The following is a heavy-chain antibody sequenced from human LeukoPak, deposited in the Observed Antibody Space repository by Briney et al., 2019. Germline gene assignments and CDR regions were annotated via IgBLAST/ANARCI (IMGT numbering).Heavy chain of an antibody. J-gene: IGHJ6*03. D-gene: IGHD5-18*01. CDR3: ARSRIQLWLTVSGDYYYYYMDV. CDR1: GGTFSSYA. V-gene: IGHV1-69*06. CDR2: IIPIFGTA. Sequence: GSSVKVSCKASGGTFSSYAISWVRQAPGQGLEWMGGIIPIFGTANYAQKFQGRVTITADKSTSTAYMELSSLRSEDTAVYYCARSRIQLWLTVSGDYYYYYMDVWGKGTTVTVSS.